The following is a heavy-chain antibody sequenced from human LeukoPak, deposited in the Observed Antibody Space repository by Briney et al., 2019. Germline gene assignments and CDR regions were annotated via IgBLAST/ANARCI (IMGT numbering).Heavy chain of an antibody. J-gene: IGHJ3*01. CDR3: AKDIQLST. CDR2: ISGSGGST. CDR1: GFTFSSYA. D-gene: IGHD5-24*01. V-gene: IGHV3-23*01. Sequence: GGSLRLSCVASGFTFSSYAMGWVRQAPGKGLEWVSAISGSGGSTYYADSVMGRFTISRDNSKNTLYLQMNSLRVEDTAIYYCAKDIQLSTWGLGTMVTVSS.